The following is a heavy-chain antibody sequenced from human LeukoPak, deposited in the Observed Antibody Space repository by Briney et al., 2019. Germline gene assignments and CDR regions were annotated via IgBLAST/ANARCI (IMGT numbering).Heavy chain of an antibody. CDR1: GGSISSGGYY. CDR3: ARSPWFGEFHDPLYYFDY. CDR2: IYYSGST. J-gene: IGHJ4*02. V-gene: IGHV4-31*03. Sequence: SETLSLTCTVSGGSISSGGYYWSWIRQHPGKGLEWLGYIYYSGSTYYNPSLKSRVTISVDTSKNQFSLKLSSVTAADTAVYYCARSPWFGEFHDPLYYFDYWGQGTLVTVSS. D-gene: IGHD3-10*01.